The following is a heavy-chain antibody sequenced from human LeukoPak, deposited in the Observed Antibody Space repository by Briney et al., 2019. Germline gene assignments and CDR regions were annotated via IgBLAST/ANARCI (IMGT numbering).Heavy chain of an antibody. J-gene: IGHJ4*02. D-gene: IGHD3-22*01. CDR1: GFTFSSYW. V-gene: IGHV3-74*01. CDR3: ARGGSSGYFDY. CDR2: INNDGSGP. Sequence: GGPLKLSCSASGFTFSSYWMHWVRHAPGKRLVWVSRINNDGSGPSYADSVKGRFTISRDNAKNTLYLQMNSLRAEDTAVYFCARGGSSGYFDYWGQGTLVTVSS.